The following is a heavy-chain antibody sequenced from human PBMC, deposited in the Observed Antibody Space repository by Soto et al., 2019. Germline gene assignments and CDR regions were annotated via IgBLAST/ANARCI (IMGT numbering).Heavy chain of an antibody. Sequence: PGGSLRLSCEVSGLTFSKFEMTCVRQAPGKGLEWVSSISSDGTTIYYADSVKGRFTISRDNDKNLLYLQMNSLKGEDTATYYWVGVGVVARPYWGQGMRVTVS. V-gene: IGHV3-48*03. J-gene: IGHJ1*01. CDR3: VGVGVVARPY. D-gene: IGHD1-26*01. CDR1: GLTFSKFE. CDR2: ISSDGTTI.